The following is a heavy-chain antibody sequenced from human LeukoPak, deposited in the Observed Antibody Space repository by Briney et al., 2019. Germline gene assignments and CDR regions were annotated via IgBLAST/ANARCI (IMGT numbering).Heavy chain of an antibody. J-gene: IGHJ6*03. CDR2: IIPIFGTA. V-gene: IGHV1-69*01. Sequence: SVKVSCKASGGTCSSYAISWVRQAPGQGLEWMGGIIPIFGTANYAQKFQGRVTITADESTSTAYMELSSLRSEDTAVYYCARSLWSGYYHYYYYYMDVWGKGTTVTVSS. D-gene: IGHD3-3*01. CDR1: GGTCSSYA. CDR3: ARSLWSGYYHYYYYYMDV.